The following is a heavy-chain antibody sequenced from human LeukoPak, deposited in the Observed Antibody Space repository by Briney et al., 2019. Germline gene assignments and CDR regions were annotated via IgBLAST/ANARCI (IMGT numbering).Heavy chain of an antibody. J-gene: IGHJ5*02. D-gene: IGHD2-21*02. CDR2: INPNSGGT. Sequence: ASVKVSCKASGYTFTGYYMHWVRQAPGQGLEWMGWINPNSGGTNYAQKFQGRVTMTRDTSISTAYMELSRLRSDDTAVYYCARSRVVTATLPPNWFDPWGQGTLVTVSS. CDR3: ARSRVVTATLPPNWFDP. V-gene: IGHV1-2*02. CDR1: GYTFTGYY.